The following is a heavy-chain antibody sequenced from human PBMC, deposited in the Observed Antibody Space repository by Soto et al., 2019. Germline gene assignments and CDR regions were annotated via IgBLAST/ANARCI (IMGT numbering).Heavy chain of an antibody. V-gene: IGHV1-18*01. CDR3: ARDRGVAPPVAGNTHYYYYLDV. D-gene: IGHD6-19*01. CDR1: GYSFTNYG. CDR2: ISAYNGNT. J-gene: IGHJ6*03. Sequence: QDQLVQSGVEVKKPGASVKVSCKASGYSFTNYGITWVRQAPGQGFEWMGWISAYNGNTNYAQKFQGRVTLPTDASMSTAYFELRSLRSDDTAVYYCARDRGVAPPVAGNTHYYYYLDVWGKGTTFTVSS.